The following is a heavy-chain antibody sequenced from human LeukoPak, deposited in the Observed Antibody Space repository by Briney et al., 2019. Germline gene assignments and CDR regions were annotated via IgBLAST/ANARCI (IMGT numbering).Heavy chain of an antibody. Sequence: ASVKVSCKASGYTFTGYYMHWVRQAPGQGLEWMGWINPNSGGTKYAQEFQGRVTMTRDTSITTAYMELSRLRSDDTAVYYCATSHTTYADYEPPDYWGQGTLVTVSS. CDR3: ATSHTTYADYEPPDY. CDR1: GYTFTGYY. CDR2: INPNSGGT. D-gene: IGHD4-17*01. J-gene: IGHJ4*02. V-gene: IGHV1-2*02.